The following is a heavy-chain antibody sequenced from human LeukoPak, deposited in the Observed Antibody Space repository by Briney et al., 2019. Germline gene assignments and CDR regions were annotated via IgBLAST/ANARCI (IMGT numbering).Heavy chain of an antibody. CDR3: ARTVAGTDSRDAFDI. J-gene: IGHJ3*02. V-gene: IGHV1-46*01. D-gene: IGHD6-19*01. Sequence: ASVKVSCKASGYTFTSHYMHWVRQAPGQGLEWMGIINPSGGSTSYAQKFQDRVTMTRDTSTSTVYMELSSLRSDDTAVYYCARTVAGTDSRDAFDIWGQGTMVTVSS. CDR2: INPSGGST. CDR1: GYTFTSHY.